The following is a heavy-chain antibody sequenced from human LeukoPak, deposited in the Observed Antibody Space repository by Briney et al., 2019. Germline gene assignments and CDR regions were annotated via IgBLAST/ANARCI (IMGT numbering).Heavy chain of an antibody. CDR2: IYSSGST. V-gene: IGHV4-4*07. Sequence: SETLSLTCTVSGGSISSYYWSWIRQPAGKGLEWIGRIYSSGSTNYNPSLKSRVTMSVDTSKNQFSLRLSSVTAADTAVYYCAGDSTQRAFDIWGQGTMVTVSS. D-gene: IGHD6-25*01. CDR1: GGSISSYY. J-gene: IGHJ3*02. CDR3: AGDSTQRAFDI.